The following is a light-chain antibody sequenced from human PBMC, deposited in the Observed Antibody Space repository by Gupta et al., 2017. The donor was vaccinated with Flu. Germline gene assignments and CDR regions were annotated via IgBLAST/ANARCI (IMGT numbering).Light chain of an antibody. CDR1: QSVSRNY. CDR3: QQFGSTPPGT. CDR2: GTS. Sequence: EIVLTQSPSTLSLSPGERATLSCRASQSVSRNYLAWYQQKPGQAPRLLIYGTSGRATDIPDRFRGSGSGTDFTLIISRLEPEDFAVYYCQQFGSTPPGTFGQGTKVEFK. V-gene: IGKV3-20*01. J-gene: IGKJ1*01.